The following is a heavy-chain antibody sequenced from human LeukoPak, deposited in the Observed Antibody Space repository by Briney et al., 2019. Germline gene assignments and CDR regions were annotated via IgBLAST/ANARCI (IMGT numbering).Heavy chain of an antibody. Sequence: GGSLRLSCAASGFTFSSYSMNWVRQAPGKGLEWVSSISSSSSYIYYADSVKGRFTISRDNAKNSLYLQMNSLRAEDTAVYYCAREGRISAAYDWFDPWGQGTLVTVSS. CDR3: AREGRISAAYDWFDP. V-gene: IGHV3-21*01. D-gene: IGHD3-10*01. CDR2: ISSSSSYI. CDR1: GFTFSSYS. J-gene: IGHJ5*02.